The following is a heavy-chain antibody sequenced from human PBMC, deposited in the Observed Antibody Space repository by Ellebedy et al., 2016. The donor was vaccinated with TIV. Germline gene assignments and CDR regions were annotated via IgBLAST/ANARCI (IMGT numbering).Heavy chain of an antibody. CDR2: IYHSGST. Sequence: SETLSLTCAVFGYSISSGSYWGWIRQPPGKGLEWIGSIYHSGSTYYNPSLKRRVTISMDPSRNQFSLRLTSVTAADTAVYYCATFRNLDGFDIWGQGKMVTVSS. V-gene: IGHV4-38-2*01. CDR3: ATFRNLDGFDI. D-gene: IGHD2/OR15-2a*01. J-gene: IGHJ3*02. CDR1: GYSISSGSY.